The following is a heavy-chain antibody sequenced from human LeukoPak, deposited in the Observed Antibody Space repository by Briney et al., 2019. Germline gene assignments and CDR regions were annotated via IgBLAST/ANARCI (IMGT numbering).Heavy chain of an antibody. Sequence: GGSLRLSCAASGFTFSSYGMHWVRQAPGKGLEWVAVISYDGSNKYYADSVKGRFTISRDNSKNTLYLQMNSLRAEDTAVYYCAKSGGNSDLLWYYYYGMDVWGQGTTVTVSS. V-gene: IGHV3-30*18. D-gene: IGHD3-16*01. CDR2: ISYDGSNK. CDR1: GFTFSSYG. J-gene: IGHJ6*02. CDR3: AKSGGNSDLLWYYYYGMDV.